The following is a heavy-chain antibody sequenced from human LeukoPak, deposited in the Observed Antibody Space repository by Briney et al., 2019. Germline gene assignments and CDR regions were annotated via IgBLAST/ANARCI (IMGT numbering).Heavy chain of an antibody. D-gene: IGHD3-16*01. CDR3: ARGGGDHAFDI. Sequence: GGSLRLSCAASGFTFSSYWMHWVRQAPGKGLVWVSRINSDGSNTIYADSVRGRFTVFRDNDKSTLYLQLSSARAEDTVVYYCARGGGDHAFDIWGQGTMVTVSS. CDR2: INSDGSNT. V-gene: IGHV3-74*01. CDR1: GFTFSSYW. J-gene: IGHJ3*02.